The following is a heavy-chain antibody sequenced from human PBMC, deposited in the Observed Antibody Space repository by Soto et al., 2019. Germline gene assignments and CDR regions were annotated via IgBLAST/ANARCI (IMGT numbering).Heavy chain of an antibody. CDR3: ASGRCSGGSCYGAFDY. J-gene: IGHJ4*02. V-gene: IGHV1-2*04. CDR1: GYTFTGYY. D-gene: IGHD2-15*01. Sequence: QVQLVQSGAEVKKPGASVKVSCKASGYTFTGYYMHWVRQAPGQGLEWMGWINPNSGGTNYAQKFQGWVTMTRDTSISTAYMELSRLRSDDTAVYYCASGRCSGGSCYGAFDYWGQGTLVTVSS. CDR2: INPNSGGT.